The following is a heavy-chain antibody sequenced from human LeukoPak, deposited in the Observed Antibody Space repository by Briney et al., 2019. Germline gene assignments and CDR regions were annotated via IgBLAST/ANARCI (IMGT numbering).Heavy chain of an antibody. CDR3: AKYSYYDSSRRDY. CDR2: ISGSGGST. V-gene: IGHV3-23*01. CDR1: GFTFSSYA. Sequence: GGSLRLSCAAYGFTFSSYAMSLVRQAPGKGLEWVSAISGSGGSTYYADSVKGRFTISRDNSKNTLYLQMNSLRAEDTAVYYCAKYSYYDSSRRDYWGQGTLVTVSS. J-gene: IGHJ4*02. D-gene: IGHD3-22*01.